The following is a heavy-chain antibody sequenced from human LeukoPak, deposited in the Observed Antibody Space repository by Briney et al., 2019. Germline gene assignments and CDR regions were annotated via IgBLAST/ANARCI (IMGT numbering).Heavy chain of an antibody. J-gene: IGHJ4*02. Sequence: SETLSLTCTVSGYSISSNYYWGWIRQPPGKGLEWIGNIYHRGRSYYNPSLKSRVTISLDTSKNQFSLKVNSVTATETAVYYCARVSARGGYGDDYFDYWGQGTLVTVSS. CDR3: ARVSARGGYGDDYFDY. V-gene: IGHV4-38-2*02. D-gene: IGHD4/OR15-4a*01. CDR2: IYHRGRS. CDR1: GYSISSNYY.